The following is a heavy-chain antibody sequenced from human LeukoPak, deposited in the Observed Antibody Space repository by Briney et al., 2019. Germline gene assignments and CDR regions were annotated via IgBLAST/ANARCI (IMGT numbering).Heavy chain of an antibody. CDR3: ARVGQWLPDY. V-gene: IGHV3-7*04. CDR2: IKLDGSDK. D-gene: IGHD6-19*01. CDR1: GFTFRNYW. Sequence: PGGSLRLSCAASGFTFRNYWMSWVRQAPGKGLAWVANIKLDGSDKYYVDSVKGRFTISRDNAKKSVSLQMNSLRAEDTAVYYCARVGQWLPDYWGQGTLVTVSS. J-gene: IGHJ4*02.